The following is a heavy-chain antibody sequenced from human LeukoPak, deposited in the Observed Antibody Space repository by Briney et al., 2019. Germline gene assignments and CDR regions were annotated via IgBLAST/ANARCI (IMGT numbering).Heavy chain of an antibody. J-gene: IGHJ5*02. Sequence: GESPKISRKGSGYSITSYWLGWVRQMPGKGLEWMGIIHPGDSDTRYRPSFQGQVTISADKSISTAYLQWSSLKASDSAMYYCARLPYCGSDCYPNWFDPWGQGTLVTVSS. CDR3: ARLPYCGSDCYPNWFDP. D-gene: IGHD2-21*02. CDR2: IHPGDSDT. V-gene: IGHV5-51*01. CDR1: GYSITSYW.